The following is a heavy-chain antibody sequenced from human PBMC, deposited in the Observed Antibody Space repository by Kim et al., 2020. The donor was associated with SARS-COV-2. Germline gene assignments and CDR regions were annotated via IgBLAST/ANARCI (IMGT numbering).Heavy chain of an antibody. D-gene: IGHD2-2*01. CDR1: GDSMRNFY. J-gene: IGHJ4*02. V-gene: IGHV4-59*13. CDR2: IYYTGST. CDR3: AREASSSRAFDS. Sequence: SETLSLTCTVSGDSMRNFYWNWIRQPPGKGLEWIGFIYYTGSTNFNPSLKSRVTMSVDTSNNQFSLRLSSVTAADTAVYYCAREASSSRAFDSWGQGTLVNVSS.